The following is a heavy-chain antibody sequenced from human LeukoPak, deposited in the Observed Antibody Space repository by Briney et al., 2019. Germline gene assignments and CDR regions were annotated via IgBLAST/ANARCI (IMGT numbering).Heavy chain of an antibody. D-gene: IGHD3-3*01. CDR2: INPNSGGT. CDR3: ARGYYDFWSRIYIGIVELMGY. Sequence: ASVKVSCKASGYTFTGYYIHWVRQAPGQGLEWMGRINPNSGGTNYAQKFQGRATMTRDTSISTAYMELSRLRSDDTAVYYCARGYYDFWSRIYIGIVELMGYWGQGTLVTVSS. J-gene: IGHJ4*02. V-gene: IGHV1-2*06. CDR1: GYTFTGYY.